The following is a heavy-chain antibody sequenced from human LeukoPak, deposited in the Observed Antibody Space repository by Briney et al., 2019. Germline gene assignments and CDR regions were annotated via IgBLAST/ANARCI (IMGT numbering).Heavy chain of an antibody. CDR1: GGSISSYY. J-gene: IGHJ6*04. CDR2: IYYSGST. D-gene: IGHD1-1*01. CDR3: ARDGAIQLERRGYYYGMYV. Sequence: SETLSLTCTVSGGSISSYYWSWIRQPPGKGLEWIGYIYYSGSTNYNPSLKSRVTISVDTSKNQFSLKLSSVTAADTAVYYCARDGAIQLERRGYYYGMYVWGKGTTVTVSS. V-gene: IGHV4-59*01.